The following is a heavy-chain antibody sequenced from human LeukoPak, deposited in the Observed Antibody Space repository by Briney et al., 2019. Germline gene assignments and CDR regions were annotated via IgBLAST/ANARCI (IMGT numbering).Heavy chain of an antibody. CDR3: AFGRRMTTVTYFDY. D-gene: IGHD4-17*01. CDR2: IIPIFGTA. Sequence: SVKVSCKASGGTFSSYATSWVRQAPGQGLEWMGGIIPIFGTANYAQKFQGRVTITADESTSTAYMELSSLRSEDTAVYYCAFGRRMTTVTYFDYWGQGTLVTVSS. CDR1: GGTFSSYA. J-gene: IGHJ4*02. V-gene: IGHV1-69*13.